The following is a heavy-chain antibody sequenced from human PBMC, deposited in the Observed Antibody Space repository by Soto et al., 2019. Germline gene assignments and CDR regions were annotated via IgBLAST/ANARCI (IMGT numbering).Heavy chain of an antibody. CDR3: AVECGGDCQDWLDP. CDR2: INPNSGGT. J-gene: IGHJ5*02. CDR1: GYTFTGYY. V-gene: IGHV1-2*04. Sequence: GASVKVSCKASGYTFTGYYMHWVRQAPGQGLEWMGWINPNSGGTNYAQKFQGWVTMTRDTSISTAYMELSRLRSDDTAVYYCAVECGGDCQDWLDPCGQGTLVTVSS. D-gene: IGHD2-21*02.